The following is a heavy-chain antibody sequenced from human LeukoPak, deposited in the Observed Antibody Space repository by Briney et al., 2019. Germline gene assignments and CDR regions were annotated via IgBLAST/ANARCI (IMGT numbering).Heavy chain of an antibody. CDR3: ARVAYDSSGYYLSALDI. Sequence: SETLSLTCTVSGGSISSYYWSWIRQPAGKGLEWIGRIYTSGSTNYNPSLKSRVTMSVDTSKNQFSLKLSSVTAADTAVYYCARVAYDSSGYYLSALDIWGQGTMVTVSS. D-gene: IGHD3-22*01. CDR2: IYTSGST. J-gene: IGHJ3*02. CDR1: GGSISSYY. V-gene: IGHV4-4*07.